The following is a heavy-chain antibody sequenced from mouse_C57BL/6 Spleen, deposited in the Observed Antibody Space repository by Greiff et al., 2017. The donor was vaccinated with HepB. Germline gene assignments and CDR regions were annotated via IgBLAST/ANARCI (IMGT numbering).Heavy chain of an antibody. CDR2: INPNNGGT. Sequence: EVQLQQSGPELVKPGASVKISCKASGYTFTDYYMNWVKQSHGKSLEWIGDINPNNGGTSYNQKFKGKATLTVDKSSSTAYMELRSLTSEDSAVYYCARGYSNYVPYFDYWGQGTTLTVSS. CDR3: ARGYSNYVPYFDY. V-gene: IGHV1-26*01. CDR1: GYTFTDYY. J-gene: IGHJ2*01. D-gene: IGHD2-5*01.